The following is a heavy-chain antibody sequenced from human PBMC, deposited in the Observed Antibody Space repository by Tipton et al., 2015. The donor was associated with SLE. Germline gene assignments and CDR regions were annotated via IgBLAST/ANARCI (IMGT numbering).Heavy chain of an antibody. Sequence: RSLRLSCAASGFTFSSYGMHRVRQAPGKGLEWVAVIWYDGSNKYYADSVKGRFTISRDNSKNTLYLQMNSLRAEDTAVYYCAKDIVATTPIYGMDVWGQGTTVTVSS. CDR1: GFTFSSYG. V-gene: IGHV3-30*18. J-gene: IGHJ6*02. CDR3: AKDIVATTPIYGMDV. D-gene: IGHD5-12*01. CDR2: IWYDGSNK.